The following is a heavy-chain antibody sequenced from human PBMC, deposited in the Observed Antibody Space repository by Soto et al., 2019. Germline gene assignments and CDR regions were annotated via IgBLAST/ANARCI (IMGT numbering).Heavy chain of an antibody. Sequence: QVQLVQSGAEVKKPGSSVKVSCKASGGTFSSYAISWVRQAPGQGLEWMGGIIPIFGTANYAQKFQGRVTITADKSTSTAYMELSSLRSEDTAVYYCALLSYYYDRSGLSGGPDAFDIWGQVTMVTVSS. CDR2: IIPIFGTA. J-gene: IGHJ3*02. D-gene: IGHD3-22*01. V-gene: IGHV1-69*06. CDR3: ALLSYYYDRSGLSGGPDAFDI. CDR1: GGTFSSYA.